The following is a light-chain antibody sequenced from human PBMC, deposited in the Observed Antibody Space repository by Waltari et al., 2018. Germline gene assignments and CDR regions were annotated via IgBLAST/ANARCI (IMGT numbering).Light chain of an antibody. Sequence: DIQMTQSPSTLSVSVGDRVTITCRASQRISSWLAWYQQKPGKAPKLLIYKASTLESGVPSRFSASGSGTEFTLTISSLQPGDFATYYCQQYNGYPWTFRQGTKVEIK. CDR1: QRISSW. CDR2: KAS. J-gene: IGKJ1*01. CDR3: QQYNGYPWT. V-gene: IGKV1-5*03.